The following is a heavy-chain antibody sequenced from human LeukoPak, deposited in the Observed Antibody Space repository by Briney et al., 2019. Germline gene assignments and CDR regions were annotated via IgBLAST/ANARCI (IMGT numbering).Heavy chain of an antibody. J-gene: IGHJ3*02. V-gene: IGHV3-33*01. D-gene: IGHD4-17*01. Sequence: PGGSLRLSCAASGFTFSSYGMHWVRQAPGKGLEWVAVIWYDGSNKYYADSVKGRFTISRDNAKNILYLQMNNLRAEDTAVYYCARMTTVTTEGIWGQGTMVTVSS. CDR2: IWYDGSNK. CDR3: ARMTTVTTEGI. CDR1: GFTFSSYG.